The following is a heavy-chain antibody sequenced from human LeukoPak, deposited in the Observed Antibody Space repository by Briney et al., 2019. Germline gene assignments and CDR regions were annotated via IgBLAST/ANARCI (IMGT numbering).Heavy chain of an antibody. CDR2: ITTSGSVT. V-gene: IGHV3-48*03. CDR1: GFTFSNYD. D-gene: IGHD3-10*01. CDR3: ARDKSSGRGVNEY. Sequence: GGSLRLSCAASGFTFSNYDMNWVRQAPGKGLEWVSFITTSGSVTYYADSVKGRFTISRDNAINSLYLQMNSLRADDTAVYYCARDKSSGRGVNEYWGQGTLVTVSS. J-gene: IGHJ4*02.